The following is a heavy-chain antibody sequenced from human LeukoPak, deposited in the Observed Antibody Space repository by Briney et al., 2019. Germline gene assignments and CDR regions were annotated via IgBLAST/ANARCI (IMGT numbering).Heavy chain of an antibody. CDR1: GYTFTSYY. Sequence: ASVKVSCTASGYTFTSYYMHWVRQAPGQGLEWMGIINPSGGSTSYAQKFQGRVTMTRDTSTSTVYMELSSLRSEDTAVYYCARRGAYYYDSSGYSNFDYWGQGTLVTVPS. CDR2: INPSGGST. V-gene: IGHV1-46*01. D-gene: IGHD3-22*01. CDR3: ARRGAYYYDSSGYSNFDY. J-gene: IGHJ4*02.